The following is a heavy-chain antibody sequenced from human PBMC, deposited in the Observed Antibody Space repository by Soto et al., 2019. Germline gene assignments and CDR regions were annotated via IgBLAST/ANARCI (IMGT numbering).Heavy chain of an antibody. J-gene: IGHJ4*02. CDR1: GLTFSNYA. CDR3: AKHQARELPRVNDF. Sequence: PGGSLRLSCATSGLTFSNYAMSWVRQAPGGGLEWVSSMSGSSSTTYYADSVKGRFTISRDRSKNTLYLQMSSLRAEDTALYYCAKHQARELPRVNDFWGQRTLVTVS. CDR2: MSGSSSTT. V-gene: IGHV3-23*01. D-gene: IGHD1-7*01.